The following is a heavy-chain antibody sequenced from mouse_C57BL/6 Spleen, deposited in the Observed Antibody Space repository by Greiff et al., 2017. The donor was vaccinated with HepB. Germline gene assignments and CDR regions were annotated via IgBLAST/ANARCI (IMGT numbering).Heavy chain of an antibody. V-gene: IGHV1-55*01. CDR2: IYPGSGST. CDR3: ARRGYYYGRSYGY. Sequence: QVQLQQPGAELVKPGASVKMSCKASGYTFTSYWITWVKQRPGQGLEWIGDIYPGSGSTNYNEKFKSKATLTVDTSSSTAYMQLSSLTSEDSAVYYCARRGYYYGRSYGYWGQGTTLTVSS. J-gene: IGHJ2*01. CDR1: GYTFTSYW. D-gene: IGHD1-1*01.